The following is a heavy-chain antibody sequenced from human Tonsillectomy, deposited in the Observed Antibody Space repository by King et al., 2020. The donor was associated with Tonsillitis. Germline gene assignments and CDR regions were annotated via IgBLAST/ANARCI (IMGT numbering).Heavy chain of an antibody. V-gene: IGHV3-33*08. CDR1: GFTFSSYG. J-gene: IGHJ3*02. CDR2: IWYDGSNK. Sequence: VQLVESGGGVVQPGRSLRLSCAASGFTFSSYGMHWVRQAPGKGLEWVAVIWYDGSNKYYADSVKGRFTISRDNSKNTLYVQMNSLRAEDTAVYYCARAYYVILTIDAFDIWGQGTMVTVSS. D-gene: IGHD3-9*01. CDR3: ARAYYVILTIDAFDI.